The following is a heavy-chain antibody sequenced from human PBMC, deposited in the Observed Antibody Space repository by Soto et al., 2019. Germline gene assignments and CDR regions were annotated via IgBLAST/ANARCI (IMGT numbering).Heavy chain of an antibody. CDR2: INPSRGST. J-gene: IGHJ6*02. Sequence: ASLKASCKASGYPFTSYYMHWVRQAPSHGLEWMGIINPSRGSTSYAQKFQGRVTMTRDTSTSTVYMELSSLRSEDTAVYYSARDEAVADGGYYYYYGMDVWGQGTTVTVA. CDR1: GYPFTSYY. D-gene: IGHD6-19*01. V-gene: IGHV1-46*01. CDR3: ARDEAVADGGYYYYYGMDV.